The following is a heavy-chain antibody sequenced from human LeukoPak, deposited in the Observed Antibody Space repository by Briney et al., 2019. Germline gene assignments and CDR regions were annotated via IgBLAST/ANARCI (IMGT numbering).Heavy chain of an antibody. CDR2: INPNRGGT. V-gene: IGHV1-2*02. CDR3: ARAPSIAASPWFDP. D-gene: IGHD6-13*01. J-gene: IGHJ5*02. Sequence: ASLKVSCKASGYTFTGYYMHWVRQAPGQGLEWMGWINPNRGGTNYAQKFQGRVTMTRDTSISTANMELSRLRSDDTAVYYCARAPSIAASPWFDPWGQGTLVTVSS. CDR1: GYTFTGYY.